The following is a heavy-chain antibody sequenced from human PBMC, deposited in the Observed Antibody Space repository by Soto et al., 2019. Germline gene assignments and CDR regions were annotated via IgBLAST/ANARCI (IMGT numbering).Heavy chain of an antibody. CDR1: GYTVTDYA. V-gene: IGHV1-3*01. J-gene: IGHJ4*02. D-gene: IGHD6-19*01. CDR3: ARGHSGWYYLGDN. Sequence: QVHLVQSGAEVKKPGASVKVSCKASGYTVTDYAIYWVRQAPGQSLEWMGWITPGNGKKRYWEKFQGRVTITWDTSATTAYMEVSSLRSEDTAVYYCARGHSGWYYLGDNWGQGTLVTVSS. CDR2: ITPGNGKK.